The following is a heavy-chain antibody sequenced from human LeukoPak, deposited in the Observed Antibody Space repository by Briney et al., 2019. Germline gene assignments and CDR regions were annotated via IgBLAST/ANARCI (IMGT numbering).Heavy chain of an antibody. CDR2: IGSSSSYI. CDR1: GFTFSSYS. V-gene: IGHV3-21*01. CDR3: ARVWFGSGPKGYGMDV. Sequence: GGSLRLFCAASGFTFSSYSMKWVRQAPGEGLEWVSSIGSSSSYIYYADSVEGRFTISRDHAKNSLYLQMNSLRAEDTAVYYCARVWFGSGPKGYGMDVWGQGTTVTVSS. D-gene: IGHD3-10*01. J-gene: IGHJ6*02.